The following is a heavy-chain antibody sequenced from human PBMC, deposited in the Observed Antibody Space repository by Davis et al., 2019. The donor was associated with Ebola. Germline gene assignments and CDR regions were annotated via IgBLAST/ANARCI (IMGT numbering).Heavy chain of an antibody. Sequence: PGGSLRPSCAVYGGSFSGYYWSWIRQPPGKGLEWIGEINHSGSTNYNPSLKSRVTISVDTSKNQFSLKMSSVTAADTAVYYCARGRYGRRAAVAGPHFDYWGQGTLVTVSS. D-gene: IGHD6-19*01. CDR1: GGSFSGYY. CDR3: ARGRYGRRAAVAGPHFDY. J-gene: IGHJ4*02. CDR2: INHSGST. V-gene: IGHV4-34*01.